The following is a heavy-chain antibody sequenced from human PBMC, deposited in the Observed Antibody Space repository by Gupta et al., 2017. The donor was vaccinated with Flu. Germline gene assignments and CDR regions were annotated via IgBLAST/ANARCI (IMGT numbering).Heavy chain of an antibody. J-gene: IGHJ5*02. CDR3: ARGFRRHPYYYGSGSLGWFDP. D-gene: IGHD3-10*01. Sequence: QVQLQQWGAGLLKPSETLSLTCAVYGGSFSGYYWRWIRQPPGKGLEWIGEINHSGSTNYNPSLKSRVTIAVDTSKNQFSLKLSSVTAADTAVYYCARGFRRHPYYYGSGSLGWFDPWGQGTLVTVSS. CDR1: GGSFSGYY. V-gene: IGHV4-34*01. CDR2: INHSGST.